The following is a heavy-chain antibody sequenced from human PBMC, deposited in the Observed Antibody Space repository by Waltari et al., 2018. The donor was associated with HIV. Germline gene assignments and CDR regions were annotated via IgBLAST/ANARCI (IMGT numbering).Heavy chain of an antibody. CDR1: GFTFSSYA. CDR3: AKGTLNPLTTDY. CDR2: IFGDGGSR. D-gene: IGHD4-17*01. J-gene: IGHJ4*02. Sequence: EVQLLESGGGLVQPGGSLRLSCAGSGFTFSSYAMTWVRQAPGNGLEWVSAIFGDGGSRVYADSVKGRFTISRDNSKNTLYLQMNSLRAEDTAVYYCAKGTLNPLTTDYWGQGTLVTVSS. V-gene: IGHV3-23*01.